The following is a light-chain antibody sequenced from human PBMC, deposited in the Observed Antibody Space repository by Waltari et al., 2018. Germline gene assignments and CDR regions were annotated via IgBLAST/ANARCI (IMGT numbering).Light chain of an antibody. V-gene: IGKV4-1*01. CDR1: QSVLYSSNNKNY. CDR3: QQYYSTPPMYT. CDR2: WAS. J-gene: IGKJ2*01. Sequence: DIVMTQSPDSLAVSLGERATINCKSSQSVLYSSNNKNYLAWYQQKPGQPPKLLIYWASTRESGVPDRFSCSGSGTDFTLTISSLQAEDVAVYYCQQYYSTPPMYTFGQGTKLEIK.